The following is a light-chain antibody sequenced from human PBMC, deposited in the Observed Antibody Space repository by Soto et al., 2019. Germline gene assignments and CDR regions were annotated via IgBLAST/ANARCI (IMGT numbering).Light chain of an antibody. CDR3: QQYGTSPIT. CDR1: QTVSSY. CDR2: GAS. V-gene: IGKV3-20*01. J-gene: IGKJ5*01. Sequence: ENVLTQSPGTLSLSPGERATLSCRASQTVSSYLTWYQQRPGQAPRLLISGASRRATGIPDRFSGSGSGTDFTLTISRLEPEDFALYYCQQYGTSPITFAQETRLEIK.